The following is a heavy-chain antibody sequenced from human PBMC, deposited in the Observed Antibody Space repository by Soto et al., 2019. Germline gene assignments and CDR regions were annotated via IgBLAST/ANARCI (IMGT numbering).Heavy chain of an antibody. Sequence: AAGVTIVDFGCRRVIQDPGKGLEWVSGISGSSGITDYADSVKGRFTISRDNSKNTMYLQMKSLRAEDAAVYYCAKDSAYGISQNPCFQYGMDVPGQRTTVTV. J-gene: IGHJ6*01. CDR1: GVTIVDFG. CDR2: ISGSSGIT. CDR3: AKDSAYGISQNPCFQYGMDV. D-gene: IGHD6-25*01. V-gene: IGHV3-23*01.